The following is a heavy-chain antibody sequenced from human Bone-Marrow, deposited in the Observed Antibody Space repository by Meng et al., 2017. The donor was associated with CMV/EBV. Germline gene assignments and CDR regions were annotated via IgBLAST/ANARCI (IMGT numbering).Heavy chain of an antibody. CDR2: ISSSGSTI. D-gene: IGHD2-2*01. Sequence: GGSLRLSCAASGFTFSDYYMSWIRQAPGKGLEWVSYISSSGSTIYYTDSVKCRFTISRDNAKNSLYLQMNNLRAEHTAVYYCARDSQIVVVPAAKVAAHYYGMDVWGQGTTVTVSS. CDR1: GFTFSDYY. CDR3: ARDSQIVVVPAAKVAAHYYGMDV. J-gene: IGHJ6*02. V-gene: IGHV3-11*01.